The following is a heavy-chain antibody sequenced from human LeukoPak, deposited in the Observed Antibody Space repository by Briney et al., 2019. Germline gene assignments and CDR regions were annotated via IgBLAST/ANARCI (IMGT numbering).Heavy chain of an antibody. CDR2: ISSGGKT. Sequence: GGSLRLSCAGPGFTLSSYAMSWVRQAPGKGLEGVSLISSGGKTFHADSVKGRFTISRDNFKNTLYLQMNSLRAEDTAVYYCAKDGGDSPGHELFDYRCQGTLVTVSS. J-gene: IGHJ4*02. V-gene: IGHV3-23*01. CDR1: GFTLSSYA. CDR3: AKDGGDSPGHELFDY. D-gene: IGHD3-16*01.